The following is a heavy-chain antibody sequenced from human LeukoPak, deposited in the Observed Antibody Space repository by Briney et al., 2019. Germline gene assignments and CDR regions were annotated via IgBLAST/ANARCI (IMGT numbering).Heavy chain of an antibody. CDR1: GGSISSSNYY. J-gene: IGHJ4*02. Sequence: PSETLSLTCSVSGGSISSSNYYWGWIRQPPGKGLEWIGYIYTSGSTNYNPSLKSRVTISVDTSKNQFSLKLSSVTAADTAVYYCARQSEDSSGYYYGYYFDYWGQGTLVTVSS. CDR2: IYTSGST. V-gene: IGHV4-61*05. D-gene: IGHD3-22*01. CDR3: ARQSEDSSGYYYGYYFDY.